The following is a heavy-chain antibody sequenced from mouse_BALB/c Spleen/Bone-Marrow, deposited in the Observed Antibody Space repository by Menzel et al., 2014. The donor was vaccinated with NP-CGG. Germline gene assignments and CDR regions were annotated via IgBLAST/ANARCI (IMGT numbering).Heavy chain of an antibody. CDR3: ANFCGSTWFSC. V-gene: IGHV5-4*02. D-gene: IGHD1-1*01. CDR1: GFTFSHYH. CDR2: IRDGGSYT. Sequence: EVQRVESGGGLVQPGGSLKLSCAASGFTFSHYHMYWVRQTPEKRMEWVATIRDGGSYTHHPDSVKGRFTISRDNARNNLYLQMSSLKSEDTAMYYCANFCGSTWFSCWGQGTLVTVSA. J-gene: IGHJ3*01.